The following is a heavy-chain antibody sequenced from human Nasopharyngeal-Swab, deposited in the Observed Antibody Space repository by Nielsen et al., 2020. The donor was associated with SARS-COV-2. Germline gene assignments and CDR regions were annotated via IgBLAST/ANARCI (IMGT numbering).Heavy chain of an antibody. CDR3: AKDGVATTHPYYFDY. D-gene: IGHD5-12*01. Sequence: GESLKISCAASGFTVNSYGMHWVRQAPGKGLEWVAVISNDGSDKYYADSVKGRFTISRDNSKNTLYLQMNSLRAEDTAVYYCAKDGVATTHPYYFDYWGQGTLVTVSS. V-gene: IGHV3-30*18. J-gene: IGHJ4*02. CDR2: ISNDGSDK. CDR1: GFTVNSYG.